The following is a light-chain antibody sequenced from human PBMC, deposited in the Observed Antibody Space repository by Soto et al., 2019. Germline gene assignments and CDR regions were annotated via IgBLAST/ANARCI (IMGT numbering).Light chain of an antibody. CDR1: SSDIGSYSL. Sequence: QSVLTQPASVSGSPGQSITISCTGSSSDIGSYSLVSWYQQHPDNAPKLIIFEGSRRPSGISSRFSGSKSGNTASLTISGLQAEDEADYYCCSYDGSSTVIFGGGTKLTVL. CDR3: CSYDGSSTVI. CDR2: EGS. V-gene: IGLV2-23*01. J-gene: IGLJ2*01.